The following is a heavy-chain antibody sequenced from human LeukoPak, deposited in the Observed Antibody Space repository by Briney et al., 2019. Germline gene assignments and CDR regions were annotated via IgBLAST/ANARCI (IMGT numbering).Heavy chain of an antibody. CDR2: ISAYNGNT. J-gene: IGHJ6*02. Sequence: ASVKVSCKASGYTFTSYGISWVRQAPGQGLEWMGWISAYNGNTNYAQKLQGRVTMTTDTSTSTAYMELRSLRSDDTAVYYCARVRYYGSGSYRGMDVWGQGTTVTVSS. D-gene: IGHD3-10*01. CDR1: GYTFTSYG. CDR3: ARVRYYGSGSYRGMDV. V-gene: IGHV1-18*01.